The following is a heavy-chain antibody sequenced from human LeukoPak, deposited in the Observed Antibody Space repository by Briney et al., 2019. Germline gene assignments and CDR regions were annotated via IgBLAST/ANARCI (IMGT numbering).Heavy chain of an antibody. Sequence: SETLSLTCTVSGGSISSYYWSWIRQPPGKGLEWIGYIYYSGSTNYNPSLKSRVTISVDTSKNQFSLKLSSVTAADTAVYCCARVPSLYYYDSSGYEMGEYYFDYWGQGTLVTVSS. CDR1: GGSISSYY. V-gene: IGHV4-59*01. CDR2: IYYSGST. J-gene: IGHJ4*02. D-gene: IGHD3-22*01. CDR3: ARVPSLYYYDSSGYEMGEYYFDY.